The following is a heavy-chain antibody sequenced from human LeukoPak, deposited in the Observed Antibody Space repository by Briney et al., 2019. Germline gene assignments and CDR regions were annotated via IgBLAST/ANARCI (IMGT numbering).Heavy chain of an antibody. V-gene: IGHV3-21*01. D-gene: IGHD3-22*01. Sequence: PGGSLRLSCAASGLTFSSYSMNWVRQAPGKGLEWVSSISSSSSYIYYADSVKGRFTISRDNAKNSLYLQMNSLRAEDTAVYYCARDQNYYDSSGYYHWGQGTLVTVSS. J-gene: IGHJ5*02. CDR2: ISSSSSYI. CDR3: ARDQNYYDSSGYYH. CDR1: GLTFSSYS.